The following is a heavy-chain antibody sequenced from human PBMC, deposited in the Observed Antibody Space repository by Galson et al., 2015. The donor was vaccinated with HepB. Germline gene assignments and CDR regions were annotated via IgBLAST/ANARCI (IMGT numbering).Heavy chain of an antibody. CDR3: ARGALVVVVGATQNNWFDP. CDR2: ISAYKGNT. V-gene: IGHV1-18*01. CDR1: GYTFSSFS. D-gene: IGHD2-15*01. J-gene: IGHJ5*02. Sequence: SVKVSCKASGYTFSSFSITWVRQAPGQGLEWMGWISAYKGNTDYAQKLQGRVTMTTDTSTSTAYMELRSLRSDDTAVYYCARGALVVVVGATQNNWFDPWGQGTLVTVPS.